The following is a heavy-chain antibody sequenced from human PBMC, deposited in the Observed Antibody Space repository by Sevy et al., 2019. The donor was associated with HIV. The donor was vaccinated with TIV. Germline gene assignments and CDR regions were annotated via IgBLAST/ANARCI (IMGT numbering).Heavy chain of an antibody. CDR2: ISNDGSNK. Sequence: GGSLRLSCAASGFTFSNYGMHWVRQAPGKGLEWVAVISNDGSNKYYADSVKGRFTISRDNSKNTLYLQMNSLRVEDTAVYFCARGGDFNDRSAKRDFDYWGQGTLVTVSS. CDR1: GFTFSNYG. D-gene: IGHD3-22*01. J-gene: IGHJ4*02. V-gene: IGHV3-33*01. CDR3: ARGGDFNDRSAKRDFDY.